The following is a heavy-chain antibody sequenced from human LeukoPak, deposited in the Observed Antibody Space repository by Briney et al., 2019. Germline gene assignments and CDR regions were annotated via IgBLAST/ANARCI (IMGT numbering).Heavy chain of an antibody. CDR1: GFTFSTYS. CDR3: ASSSDDCGGDCYRAFAI. CDR2: ISGSGSYI. Sequence: PGGSLRLSCAASGFTFSTYSMIWVRQAPGKGLEWVSSISGSGSYIYYADSVKGRFTISRDNAKNSLYLQMNSLRAEDTAVYYCASSSDDCGGDCYRAFAIWGQGTMVTVSS. J-gene: IGHJ3*02. D-gene: IGHD2-21*02. V-gene: IGHV3-21*01.